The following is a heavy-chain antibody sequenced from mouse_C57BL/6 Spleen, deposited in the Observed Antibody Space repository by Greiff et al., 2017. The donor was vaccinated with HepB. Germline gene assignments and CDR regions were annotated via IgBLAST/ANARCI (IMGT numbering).Heavy chain of an antibody. D-gene: IGHD1-1*01. CDR1: GFTFSDYY. J-gene: IGHJ2*01. CDR3: AREGDYYGSSSYFDY. CDR2: INYDGSST. V-gene: IGHV5-16*01. Sequence: EVKLVESEGGLVQPGSSMKLSCTASGFTFSDYYMAWVRQVPEKGLEWVANINYDGSSTYYLDSLKSRFIISRDNAKNILYLQMSSLKSEDTATYYCAREGDYYGSSSYFDYWGQGTTLTVSS.